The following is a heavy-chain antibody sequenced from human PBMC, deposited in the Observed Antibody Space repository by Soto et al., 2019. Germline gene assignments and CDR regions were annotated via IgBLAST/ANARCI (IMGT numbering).Heavy chain of an antibody. V-gene: IGHV4-30-4*01. J-gene: IGHJ3*02. CDR3: VGYCSGGSCLAFDI. CDR2: IYYSGST. CDR1: GGSISSGDYY. D-gene: IGHD2-15*01. Sequence: PSETLSLTCTVSGGSISSGDYYWSWIRQPPGKGLEWIGYIYYSGSTYHNPSLKSRVTISVDTSKNQFSLKLSSVTAADTAVYYCVGYCSGGSCLAFDIWGQGTMVTVSS.